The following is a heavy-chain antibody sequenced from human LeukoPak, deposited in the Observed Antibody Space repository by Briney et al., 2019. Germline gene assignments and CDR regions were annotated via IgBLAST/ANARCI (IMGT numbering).Heavy chain of an antibody. CDR2: ISGGGGST. CDR3: AKDWGHYYDSSGYRFGFDY. D-gene: IGHD3-22*01. J-gene: IGHJ4*02. Sequence: GGSLRLSCAASGFTFSSYAMSWVRQAPGKGLEWVSAISGGGGSTYYADSVKGRFTISRDNSKNMLYLQMNSLRAEDTAVYYCAKDWGHYYDSSGYRFGFDYWGQGTLVTVSS. CDR1: GFTFSSYA. V-gene: IGHV3-23*01.